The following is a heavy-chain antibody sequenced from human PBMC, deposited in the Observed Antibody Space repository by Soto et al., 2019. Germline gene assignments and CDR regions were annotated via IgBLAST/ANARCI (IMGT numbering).Heavy chain of an antibody. CDR1: GFTFGNFG. V-gene: IGHV3-30*03. D-gene: IGHD6-13*01. CDR3: ARGCSGGTNCFYFDF. J-gene: IGHJ4*02. CDR2: ISNDGSRK. Sequence: QVQLVESGGGVVQPGRSLRLSCAASGFTFGNFGIHWVRQAPGKGLEWVADISNDGSRKYYAGFVQGRFTISRDNSRNTVYLQMDSLRAEDTAVYFCARGCSGGTNCFYFDFWGQGILVTVSS.